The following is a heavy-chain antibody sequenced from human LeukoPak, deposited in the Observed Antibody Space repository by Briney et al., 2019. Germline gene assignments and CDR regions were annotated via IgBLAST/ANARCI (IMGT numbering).Heavy chain of an antibody. CDR1: GVSISSGDYY. CDR3: ARSRSGYSYDHAAFDI. J-gene: IGHJ3*02. D-gene: IGHD5-18*01. V-gene: IGHV4-61*08. CDR2: IDYRGST. Sequence: PSETLSLTCTVSGVSISSGDYYWSWIRQPPGKGLEWIAYIDYRGSTTYNPSLKSRVTISVDTSRNQFSLKLSSVTAADTAVYYCARSRSGYSYDHAAFDIWGQGTMVTVSS.